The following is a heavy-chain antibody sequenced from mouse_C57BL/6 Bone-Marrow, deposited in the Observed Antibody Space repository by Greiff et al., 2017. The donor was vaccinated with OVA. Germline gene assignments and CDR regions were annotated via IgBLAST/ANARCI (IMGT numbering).Heavy chain of an antibody. CDR2: INPGSGGT. CDR1: GYAFTNYL. V-gene: IGHV1-54*01. J-gene: IGHJ4*01. D-gene: IGHD1-1*01. CDR3: ARSPCYCYGGDAMDY. Sequence: VQLQESGAELVRPGTSVKVSCKASGYAFTNYLIEWVKQRPGQGLEWIGVINPGSGGTNYTEKFKGQATLPADKSSSTAYMQLSSLTSEDSAVYYCARSPCYCYGGDAMDYWGQGTSVTVSS.